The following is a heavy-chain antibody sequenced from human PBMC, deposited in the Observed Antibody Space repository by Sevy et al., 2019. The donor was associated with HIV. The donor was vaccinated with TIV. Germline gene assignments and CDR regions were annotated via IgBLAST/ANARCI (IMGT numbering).Heavy chain of an antibody. CDR2: IYYSGST. CDR3: ARSGFLEWPGSFRGPRNWFDP. Sequence: SETLSLTCTVSGGSISSYYWSWIRQPPGKGLEWIGYIYYSGSTNYNPSLKSRVTISVDTSKNQFSLKLSSVTAADTAVYYCARSGFLEWPGSFRGPRNWFDPWGQGTLVTASS. J-gene: IGHJ5*02. D-gene: IGHD3-3*01. CDR1: GGSISSYY. V-gene: IGHV4-59*13.